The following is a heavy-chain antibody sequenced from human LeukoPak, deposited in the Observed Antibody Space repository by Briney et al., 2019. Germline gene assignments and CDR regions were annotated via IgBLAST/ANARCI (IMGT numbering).Heavy chain of an antibody. Sequence: SETLSLTCAVYGGSFSGYYWSWIRQPPGKGLEWIGEINHSGSTNYNPSLKSRVTISVDTSKNQFSLKLSSVTAADTAVYYCARGPRGKEQLVPLCTFDYWGQGTLVTVSS. D-gene: IGHD6-13*01. CDR2: INHSGST. CDR3: ARGPRGKEQLVPLCTFDY. CDR1: GGSFSGYY. V-gene: IGHV4-34*01. J-gene: IGHJ4*02.